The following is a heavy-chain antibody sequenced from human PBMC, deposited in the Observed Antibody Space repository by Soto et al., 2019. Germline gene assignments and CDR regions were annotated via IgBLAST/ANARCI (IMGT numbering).Heavy chain of an antibody. CDR2: IDWDDDK. J-gene: IGHJ6*02. Sequence: SGPRLVNPTRTRTLTCTFSGFSLSTSGMCVSWIRQPPGKALEWLALIDWDDDKYYSTSLKTRLTISKDTSKNQVVLTMTNMDPVDTATYYCARLHYYYGMDVWGQGTTVTVSS. V-gene: IGHV2-70*01. CDR3: ARLHYYYGMDV. CDR1: GFSLSTSGMC.